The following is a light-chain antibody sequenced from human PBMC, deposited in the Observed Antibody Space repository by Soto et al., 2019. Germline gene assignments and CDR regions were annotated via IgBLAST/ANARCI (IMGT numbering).Light chain of an antibody. Sequence: EIVLTQYPGTLSLSPRDRATLSCRASQSVASSYLAWYQQKPGQAPRLLIYGASNRATGITDRFSGSGSGTDFTLTISRLEPEDFAVYYCQQYGSPPPYTFGQGTKLEIK. J-gene: IGKJ2*01. V-gene: IGKV3-20*01. CDR3: QQYGSPPPYT. CDR1: QSVASSY. CDR2: GAS.